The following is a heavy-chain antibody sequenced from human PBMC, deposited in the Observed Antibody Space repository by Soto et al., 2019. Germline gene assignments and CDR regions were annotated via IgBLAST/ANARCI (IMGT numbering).Heavy chain of an antibody. CDR1: GDSIISSIYY. Sequence: PSETLSLTCSVSGDSIISSIYYWGWIRQPPGKGLEWIGSIYHSGKSYSTPSLKSRLTISVDTSKNHFSLKLNSVTAADTAVYYCARSDTSMGVEYFTHWGQGALVTSPQ. CDR3: ARSDTSMGVEYFTH. CDR2: IYHSGKS. V-gene: IGHV4-39*02. J-gene: IGHJ1*01. D-gene: IGHD2-8*01.